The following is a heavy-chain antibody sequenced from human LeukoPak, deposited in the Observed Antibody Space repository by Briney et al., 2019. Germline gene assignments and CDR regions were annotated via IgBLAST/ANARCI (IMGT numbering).Heavy chain of an antibody. V-gene: IGHV4-4*07. D-gene: IGHD1-20*01. CDR2: ISTHGTT. J-gene: IGHJ3*02. Sequence: PLETLSLTCSVSGTSITHYFSSWIRQSAGQRLEWIGRISTHGTTTYNPSLNSRVTMSRDTSGSQVSLKLSSVTAADTAIYFCARDVTGTTNAFDIWGQGRMVTVSS. CDR3: ARDVTGTTNAFDI. CDR1: GTSITHYF.